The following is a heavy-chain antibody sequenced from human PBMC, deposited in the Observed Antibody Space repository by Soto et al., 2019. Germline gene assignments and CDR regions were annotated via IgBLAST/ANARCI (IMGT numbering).Heavy chain of an antibody. D-gene: IGHD3-16*01. V-gene: IGHV3-13*01. J-gene: IGHJ6*03. CDR3: ARVVGMITFGGGYMDV. CDR1: GFTFSSYD. Sequence: GGSLRLSCAASGFTFSSYDMHWVRQATGKGLEWVSAIGTAGDTYYPGSVKGRFTISRENAKNSLYLQMNSLRAGDTAVYYCARVVGMITFGGGYMDVWGKGTTVTVSS. CDR2: IGTAGDT.